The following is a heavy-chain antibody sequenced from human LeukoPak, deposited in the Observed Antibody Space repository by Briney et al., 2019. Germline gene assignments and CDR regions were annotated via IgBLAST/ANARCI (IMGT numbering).Heavy chain of an antibody. CDR1: GGSFSGYY. D-gene: IGHD5-12*01. V-gene: IGHV4-34*01. CDR2: INHSGST. CDR3: ARPRGYSGYEWFNWFDP. Sequence: SETVSLTCAVYGGSFSGYYWSWIRQPPGKGLEWIGEINHSGSTNYNPSLKSRVTISVDTSKNQFSLKLSSVTAADTAVYYCARPRGYSGYEWFNWFDPWGQGTLVTVSS. J-gene: IGHJ5*02.